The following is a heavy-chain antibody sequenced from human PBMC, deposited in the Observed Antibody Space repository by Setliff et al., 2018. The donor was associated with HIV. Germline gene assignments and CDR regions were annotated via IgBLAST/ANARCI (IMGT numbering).Heavy chain of an antibody. CDR1: GGSISSRSYY. CDR2: IYSNGNT. CDR3: ARYRRFADYIDV. D-gene: IGHD1-26*01. Sequence: PSETLSLTCTVSGGSISSRSYYWSWLRQPAGKGLEWIGRIYSNGNTDYNPSLKSRVTISEDTSKNQFSLKVNSVTAADTAMYYCARYRRFADYIDVWGKGTTVTVSS. V-gene: IGHV4-61*02. J-gene: IGHJ6*03.